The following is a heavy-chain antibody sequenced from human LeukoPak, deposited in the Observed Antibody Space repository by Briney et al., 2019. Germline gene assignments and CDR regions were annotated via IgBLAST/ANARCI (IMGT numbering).Heavy chain of an antibody. CDR2: MSPNSGDT. V-gene: IGHV1-8*01. D-gene: IGHD7-27*01. CDR3: ARGPPNWGYDY. J-gene: IGHJ4*02. CDR1: GYTFTSYD. Sequence: ASVKVSCKASGYTFTSYDFNWVRQATGQRPEWMGWMSPNSGDTGYAQKFQDRVTMTRNTSISTAHMELSSLRSDDTAVYYCARGPPNWGYDYWGPGTLVTVSS.